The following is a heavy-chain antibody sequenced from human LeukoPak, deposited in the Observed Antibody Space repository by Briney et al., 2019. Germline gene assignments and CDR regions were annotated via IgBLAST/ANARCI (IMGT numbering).Heavy chain of an antibody. CDR3: AREGGIAVAGDAFDI. CDR2: MNPNSGNT. V-gene: IGHV1-8*01. J-gene: IGHJ3*02. Sequence: ASVKVSCKASGYTFTIYDINWVRQATGQGLEWMGWMNPNSGNTGYAQKFQGRVTMTRNTSISTAYMELSSLRSEDTAVYYCAREGGIAVAGDAFDIWGQGTMVTVSS. D-gene: IGHD6-19*01. CDR1: GYTFTIYD.